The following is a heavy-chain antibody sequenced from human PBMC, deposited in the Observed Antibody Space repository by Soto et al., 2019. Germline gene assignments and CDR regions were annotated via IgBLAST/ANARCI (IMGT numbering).Heavy chain of an antibody. CDR3: ARDVTYYDFWIGYSFDY. V-gene: IGHV1-18*01. CDR2: ISAYNGNT. CDR1: GYTFTSYG. Sequence: GASVKISCKASGYTFTSYGISWVRQAPGQGLEWMGWISAYNGNTNYAQKLQGRVTMTTDTSTSTAYMELRSLRSDDTAVYYCARDVTYYDFWIGYSFDYWGQGTLVTVSS. J-gene: IGHJ4*02. D-gene: IGHD3-3*01.